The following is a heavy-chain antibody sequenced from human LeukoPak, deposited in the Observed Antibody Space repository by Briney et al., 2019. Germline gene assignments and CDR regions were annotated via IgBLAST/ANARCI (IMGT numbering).Heavy chain of an antibody. CDR3: TTDRYYYDSSTDF. Sequence: GGSLRLSCAASGFTFSNAWMSWVRQAPGKGLEWVGRIKSKTDGGTTDYAAPVKGRFTISRDDSKNTLYLQMNSPKSEDTAVYYCTTDRYYYDSSTDFWGQGTLVTVSS. CDR2: IKSKTDGGTT. V-gene: IGHV3-15*01. CDR1: GFTFSNAW. J-gene: IGHJ4*02. D-gene: IGHD3-22*01.